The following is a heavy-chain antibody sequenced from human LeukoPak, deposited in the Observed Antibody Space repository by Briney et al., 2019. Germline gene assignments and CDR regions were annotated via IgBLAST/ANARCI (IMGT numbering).Heavy chain of an antibody. CDR2: ISYDGSNK. CDR1: GFTFSSYG. J-gene: IGHJ6*03. V-gene: IGHV3-30*18. CDR3: AKDPEYCGGDCYGLYYYYYMDV. D-gene: IGHD2-21*02. Sequence: GGSLRLSCAASGFTFSSYGMHWVRQAPGKGLEWVAVISYDGSNKYYADSVKGRFTISRDNSKNTLYLQMNSLRAEDTAVYYCAKDPEYCGGDCYGLYYYYYMDVWGKGTTVTVSS.